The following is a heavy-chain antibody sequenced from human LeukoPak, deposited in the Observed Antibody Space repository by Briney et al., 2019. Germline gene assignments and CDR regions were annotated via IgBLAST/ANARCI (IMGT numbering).Heavy chain of an antibody. Sequence: PGGSLTLSCAASGFTFSIYGMNWVRQSPGKGLEWVSGIGGSGDRTYYADSVKGRFSISRDNSKNTLYLQINSLRVEDTAVYYCAKDMRMASFEHWGRGTQVTVSS. CDR1: GFTFSIYG. V-gene: IGHV3-23*01. D-gene: IGHD5-24*01. J-gene: IGHJ4*02. CDR3: AKDMRMASFEH. CDR2: IGGSGDRT.